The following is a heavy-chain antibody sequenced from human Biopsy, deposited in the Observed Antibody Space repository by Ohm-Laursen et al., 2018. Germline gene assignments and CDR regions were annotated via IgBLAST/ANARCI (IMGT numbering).Heavy chain of an antibody. V-gene: IGHV4-59*07. Sequence: SDTLSLTCTVSGGSISGSSWSWIRQAPGKGLEWIGYISYSRDTNYSPSLKSRVTILLDTSKNQFSLKLSSVTVADTAVHYCARVEDCSGDNCPRLAFDLWGQGTTVTVS. CDR1: GGSISGSS. J-gene: IGHJ3*01. CDR3: ARVEDCSGDNCPRLAFDL. CDR2: ISYSRDT. D-gene: IGHD2-15*01.